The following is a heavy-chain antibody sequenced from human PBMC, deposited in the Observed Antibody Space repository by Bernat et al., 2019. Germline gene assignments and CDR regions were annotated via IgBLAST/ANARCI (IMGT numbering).Heavy chain of an antibody. V-gene: IGHV3-33*01. J-gene: IGHJ6*02. Sequence: QVQLVESGGGVVQPGRSLRLSCAASGFTFSSYGMHWVRQAPGKGLEWVAVIWYDGSNKYYADYVKGRFTISRDNSKNTLYLQMNSLRAEDTAVYYCARDQEKYYYDSSGYSGYYYGMDVWGQGTTVTVSS. CDR1: GFTFSSYG. CDR2: IWYDGSNK. CDR3: ARDQEKYYYDSSGYSGYYYGMDV. D-gene: IGHD3-22*01.